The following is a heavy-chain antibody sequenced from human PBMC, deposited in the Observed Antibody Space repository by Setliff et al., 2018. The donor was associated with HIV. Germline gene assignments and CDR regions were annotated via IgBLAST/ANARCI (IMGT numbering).Heavy chain of an antibody. D-gene: IGHD3-3*01. J-gene: IGHJ4*02. CDR3: ARGIESFWSGYVR. V-gene: IGHV4-59*11. CDR2: IYYNGNT. CDR1: GSSISSHY. Sequence: SETLSLTCAVSGSSISSHYWSWIRLPPGKGLEWIGTIYYNGNTNYNPSLKSRVAISVDTSKNLFSLKLTSVTPADTAVYYCARGIESFWSGYVRWGQGTLVTVSS.